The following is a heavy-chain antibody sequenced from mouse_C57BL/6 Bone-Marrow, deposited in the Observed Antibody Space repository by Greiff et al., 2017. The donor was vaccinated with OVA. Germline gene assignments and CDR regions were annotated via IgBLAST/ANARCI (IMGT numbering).Heavy chain of an antibody. Sequence: QVQLQQSGAELVKPGASVKMSCKASGYTFTTYPIEWMKQNHGKSLEWIGNFHPYNDDTKYNEKFKGKATLTVEKSSSTVYLELSRLTSDDYAVEDCARPGDYDGDWFAYWGQGTLVTVSA. CDR2: FHPYNDDT. CDR3: ARPGDYDGDWFAY. J-gene: IGHJ3*01. V-gene: IGHV1-47*01. D-gene: IGHD2-4*01. CDR1: GYTFTTYP.